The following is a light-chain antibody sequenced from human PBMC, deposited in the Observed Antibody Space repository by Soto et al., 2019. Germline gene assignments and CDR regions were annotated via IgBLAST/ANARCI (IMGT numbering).Light chain of an antibody. Sequence: QSVLTQPRSVSESPGQSVTISYTGTSSDVGDYNYVSWYQQHPGTAPKLMIYDVIKRPSGVPDRFSGSKSGNTASLTISGLQAEDEADYYCCSYAGSYTWVFGGGTQLTVL. CDR3: CSYAGSYTWV. CDR1: SSDVGDYNY. CDR2: DVI. J-gene: IGLJ3*02. V-gene: IGLV2-11*01.